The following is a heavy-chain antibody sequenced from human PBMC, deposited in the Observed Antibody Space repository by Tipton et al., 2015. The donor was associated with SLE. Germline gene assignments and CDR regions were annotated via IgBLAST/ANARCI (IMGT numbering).Heavy chain of an antibody. CDR1: GDSFIDSH. CDR2: ISPTGTT. CDR3: ARGYNWPDI. D-gene: IGHD1-20*01. J-gene: IGHJ4*02. Sequence: TLSLTCTVSGDSFIDSHWSWIRQFPGKRLEWIGFISPTGTTNSNPSLKSRVTFSVNTSNKQFSLKLTSVTAADTAVYYCARGYNWPDIWGRGSLVTVSS. V-gene: IGHV4-4*08.